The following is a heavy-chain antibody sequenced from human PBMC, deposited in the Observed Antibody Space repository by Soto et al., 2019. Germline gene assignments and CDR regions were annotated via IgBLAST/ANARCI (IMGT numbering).Heavy chain of an antibody. CDR2: IIAIPGTA. Sequence: QVQLVQSGAEVKKPGSSVKVSCKASGGTFGSYAISWVRQAPGQGLEWMGGIIAIPGTANYAQKFQGRVTIAAAESTSTAYMELSSLRSEDTAVYYWARSQGSSTSLEIYYYYYYGMAVWGQGNTVTVSS. CDR1: GGTFGSYA. CDR3: ARSQGSSTSLEIYYYYYYGMAV. D-gene: IGHD2-2*01. J-gene: IGHJ6*02. V-gene: IGHV1-69*01.